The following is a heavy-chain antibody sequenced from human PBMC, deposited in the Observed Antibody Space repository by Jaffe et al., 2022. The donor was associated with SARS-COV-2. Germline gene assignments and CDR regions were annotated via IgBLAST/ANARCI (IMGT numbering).Heavy chain of an antibody. J-gene: IGHJ6*02. V-gene: IGHV3-30*18. Sequence: QVQLVESGGGVVQPGRSLRLSCAASGFTFSSYGMHWVRQAPGKGLEWMAVISYDGSNKYYADSVKGRFTISRDNSKNTLYLQMNSLRAEDTAVYYCAKQVVAQHEGYYFYYYGMDVWGQGTTVTVSS. CDR1: GFTFSSYG. D-gene: IGHD2-15*01. CDR3: AKQVVAQHEGYYFYYYGMDV. CDR2: ISYDGSNK.